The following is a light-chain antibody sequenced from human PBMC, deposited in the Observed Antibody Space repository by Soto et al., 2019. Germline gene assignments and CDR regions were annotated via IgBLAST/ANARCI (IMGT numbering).Light chain of an antibody. Sequence: QSALTQPPSASGSPGQSVTISCTGTSSDVGGYNYVSWYQQHPGKAPKLMIYEVSKRPSGVPDRFSGSKSGNTASLTGSGLQAEDEGDYYCSSYAGSNKVFGGGTKVTVL. V-gene: IGLV2-8*01. CDR2: EVS. CDR3: SSYAGSNKV. CDR1: SSDVGGYNY. J-gene: IGLJ2*01.